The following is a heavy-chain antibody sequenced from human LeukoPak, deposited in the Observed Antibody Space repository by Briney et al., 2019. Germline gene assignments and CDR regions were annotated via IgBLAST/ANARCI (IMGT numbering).Heavy chain of an antibody. J-gene: IGHJ4*02. CDR1: GGSISSSSYY. CDR2: IYYSGST. Sequence: SETLSLTRTVSGGSISSSSYYWGWIRQPPGKGLEWIGSIYYSGSTYYNPSLKSRVTISVDTSKNQFSLKLSSVTAADTAVYYCARRSGSYYDIWGQGTLVTVSS. V-gene: IGHV4-39*01. D-gene: IGHD1-26*01. CDR3: ARRSGSYYDI.